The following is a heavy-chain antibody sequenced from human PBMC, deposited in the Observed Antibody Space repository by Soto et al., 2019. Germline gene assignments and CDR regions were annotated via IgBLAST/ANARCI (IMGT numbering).Heavy chain of an antibody. CDR2: INSTGTIK. Sequence: PGGSLRLSCAASGFTFSTYSMNWVRQAPGKGLEWVSYINSTGTIKYYAGSVKGRFTISRDNAKNSLYLQMNSLRADDTAVYYCARMSSSISPGCWGQGTLVTVSS. V-gene: IGHV3-48*01. CDR3: ARMSSSISPGC. J-gene: IGHJ4*02. CDR1: GFTFSTYS. D-gene: IGHD2-2*01.